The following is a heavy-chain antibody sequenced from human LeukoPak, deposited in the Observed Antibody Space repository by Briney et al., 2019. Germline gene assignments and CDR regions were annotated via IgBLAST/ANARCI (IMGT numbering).Heavy chain of an antibody. CDR3: ARARWLLPYYFDY. J-gene: IGHJ4*02. Sequence: SETLSLTCTVSGGSISSTNYYWGWIRQPPGKGLEWIGSIYYSGSTYYNPSLKSRLTISVDTSKNQFSLKLSSVTAADTAVYYCARARWLLPYYFDYWGQGTLVTVSS. CDR1: GGSISSTNYY. D-gene: IGHD2-21*01. V-gene: IGHV4-39*07. CDR2: IYYSGST.